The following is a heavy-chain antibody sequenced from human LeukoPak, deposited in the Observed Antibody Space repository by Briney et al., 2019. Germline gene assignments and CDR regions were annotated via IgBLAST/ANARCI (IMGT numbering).Heavy chain of an antibody. V-gene: IGHV5-51*01. CDR3: ARPKTETGYDAFDI. Sequence: GESLKISCKGSGYSFTSYWIGWVRQMPGKGLEWMGIIYPADSHPRYSPSFQGQVTISADKSISTAYLQWSSLKASDTAMYYCARPKTETGYDAFDIWGQGTMVAVSS. D-gene: IGHD2-15*01. CDR2: IYPADSHP. J-gene: IGHJ3*02. CDR1: GYSFTSYW.